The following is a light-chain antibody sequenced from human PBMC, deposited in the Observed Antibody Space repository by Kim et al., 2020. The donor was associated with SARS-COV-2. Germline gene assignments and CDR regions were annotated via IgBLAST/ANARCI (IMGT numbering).Light chain of an antibody. Sequence: DIQMTQSPSTLSASIGERVTITCRASQVIDTWLAWYQQKPGKAPKLLIYRASTLESGVPSRFSGSGFGTDFTLTISSLQPDDFATYYCQQYNTYPYTFGQGTKLDI. CDR2: RAS. CDR3: QQYNTYPYT. J-gene: IGKJ2*01. CDR1: QVIDTW. V-gene: IGKV1-5*03.